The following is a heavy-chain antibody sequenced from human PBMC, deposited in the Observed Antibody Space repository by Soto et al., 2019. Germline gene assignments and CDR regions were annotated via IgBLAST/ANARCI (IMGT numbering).Heavy chain of an antibody. V-gene: IGHV1-8*01. J-gene: IGHJ6*03. CDR3: ARQVVVAATRDYYYYYYMDV. CDR1: GYTFTSYD. Sequence: ASVKVSCKASGYTFTSYDINWVRQATGQGLEWMGWMNPNSGNTGYAQKFQGRVTMTRNTSISTAYMELSSLRSEDTAVYYCARQVVVAATRDYYYYYYMDVWGKGTTVTVSS. D-gene: IGHD2-15*01. CDR2: MNPNSGNT.